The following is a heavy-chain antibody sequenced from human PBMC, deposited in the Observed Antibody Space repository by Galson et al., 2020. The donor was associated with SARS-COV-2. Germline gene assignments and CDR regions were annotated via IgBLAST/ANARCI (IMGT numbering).Heavy chain of an antibody. CDR1: GGSFSGYY. CDR3: ARELMTTVTTAVGGAYYYYGMDV. D-gene: IGHD4-4*01. J-gene: IGHJ6*02. V-gene: IGHV4-34*01. Sequence: SETLSLTCAVYGGSFSGYYWSWIHQPPGKGLEWIGEINHSGSTNYNPSIKSRVTISVDTSKNQFSLKLSSVTAADTAVYYCARELMTTVTTAVGGAYYYYGMDVWGQGTTVTVSS. CDR2: INHSGST.